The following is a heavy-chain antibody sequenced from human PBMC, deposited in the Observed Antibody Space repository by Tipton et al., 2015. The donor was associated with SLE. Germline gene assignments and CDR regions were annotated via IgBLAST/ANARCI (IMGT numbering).Heavy chain of an antibody. CDR3: ARLGSTTYLTHDGFYFDY. D-gene: IGHD2/OR15-2a*01. CDR1: GGSISSYY. V-gene: IGHV4-59*08. Sequence: TLSLTCTVSGGSISSYYWSWIRQPPGKGLEWIGYIHHSGSTSYSPSLRSRVTISVDTSKNRLSLKVNSVTAADTAVYFCARLGSTTYLTHDGFYFDYWGQGTRVTVSS. J-gene: IGHJ4*02. CDR2: IHHSGST.